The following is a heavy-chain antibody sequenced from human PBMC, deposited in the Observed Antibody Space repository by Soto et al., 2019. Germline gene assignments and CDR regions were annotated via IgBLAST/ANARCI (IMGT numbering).Heavy chain of an antibody. J-gene: IGHJ4*02. Sequence: EVLLLDSGGDLVQPGGSLRLSCAASGLNFRSYAMSWVRHAQGKGPQWVSAIDGSGGSTYYTDAVKGRFTISRDNSKNALWLQMNSLRAEDTAVYYCTKNFLGGSYHEDYFDSWGQGTRVTVSS. CDR3: TKNFLGGSYHEDYFDS. D-gene: IGHD1-26*01. CDR1: GLNFRSYA. V-gene: IGHV3-23*01. CDR2: IDGSGGST.